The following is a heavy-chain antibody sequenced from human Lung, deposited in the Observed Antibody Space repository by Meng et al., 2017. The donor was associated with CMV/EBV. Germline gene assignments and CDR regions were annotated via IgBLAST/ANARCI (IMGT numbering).Heavy chain of an antibody. J-gene: IGHJ6*02. CDR3: VRGRPPPATTGVVFSPYFFNYYALEV. V-gene: IGHV1-18*04. D-gene: IGHD3-3*01. CDR2: ISAYNGYT. Sequence: SVXVSXXPSGYTFTTHPSSWVRQAPGQGLEGMGWISAYNGYTDYTQKFPGRVTMTTDSSTTTAYIELRRLRSDDTAVYYCVRGRPPPATTGVVFSPYFFNYYALEVCGQGTXVNV. CDR1: GYTFTTHP.